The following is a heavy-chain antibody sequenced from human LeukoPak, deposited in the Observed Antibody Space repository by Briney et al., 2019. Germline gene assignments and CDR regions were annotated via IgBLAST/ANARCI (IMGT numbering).Heavy chain of an antibody. Sequence: GGSLRLSCAASGFTFSNAWMSWVRQAPGKGLEWVGRIKSKTGGGTTDYAAPVKGRFTISRDDSKNTLYLQMNSLKTEDTAVYYCTTWSGYIDYWGQGTLVTVSS. J-gene: IGHJ4*02. D-gene: IGHD3-3*01. CDR2: IKSKTGGGTT. CDR1: GFTFSNAW. V-gene: IGHV3-15*01. CDR3: TTWSGYIDY.